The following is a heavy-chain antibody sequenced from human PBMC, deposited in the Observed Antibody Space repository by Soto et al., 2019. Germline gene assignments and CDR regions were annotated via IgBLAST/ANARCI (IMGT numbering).Heavy chain of an antibody. CDR3: ARDYDFWSGYYQSDY. J-gene: IGHJ4*02. CDR1: GYTFTSYA. Sequence: ASVKVSCKASGYTFTSYAMHWVRQAPGQRLEWMGWINAGNGNTKYAQKFQGRVTMTTDTSTSTAYMELRSLRSDDTAVCYCARDYDFWSGYYQSDYWGQGTLVTVSS. D-gene: IGHD3-3*01. V-gene: IGHV1-3*01. CDR2: INAGNGNT.